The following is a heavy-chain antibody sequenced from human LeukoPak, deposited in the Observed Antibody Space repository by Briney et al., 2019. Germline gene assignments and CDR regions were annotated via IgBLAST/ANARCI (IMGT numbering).Heavy chain of an antibody. Sequence: KPSETLSLTCTVSGGSISSSYYYWGWIRQPPGKGLEWIGSIFYRRSTNNNPSLKSRVTIFVETSKNQFSLKLSSVNAADTAVYYCARQKSDQDYHDSGSRSFDYWGQRILVAVSS. CDR2: IFYRRST. D-gene: IGHD3-10*01. CDR3: ARQKSDQDYHDSGSRSFDY. V-gene: IGHV4-39*01. J-gene: IGHJ4*02. CDR1: GGSISSSYYY.